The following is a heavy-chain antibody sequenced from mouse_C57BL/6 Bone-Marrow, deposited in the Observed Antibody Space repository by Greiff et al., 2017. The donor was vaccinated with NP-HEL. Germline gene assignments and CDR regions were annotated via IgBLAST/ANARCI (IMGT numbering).Heavy chain of an antibody. J-gene: IGHJ4*01. Sequence: VQLQQSGAELVRPGASVKLSCTASGFNIKDDYMHWVKQRPEQGLEWIGWIDPENGDTEYASKFQGKATITADTSSNTAYLQLSSLTSEDTAVYYCTTSGYYDYYAMDYWGQGTSVTVSS. CDR1: GFNIKDDY. D-gene: IGHD2-3*01. CDR3: TTSGYYDYYAMDY. CDR2: IDPENGDT. V-gene: IGHV14-4*01.